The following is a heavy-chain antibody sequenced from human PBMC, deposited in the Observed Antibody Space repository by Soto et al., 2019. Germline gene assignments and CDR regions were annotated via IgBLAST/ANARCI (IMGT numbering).Heavy chain of an antibody. J-gene: IGHJ6*02. D-gene: IGHD6-13*01. CDR2: INPNSGGT. Sequence: QVQLVQSGAEVKKPGASVKVSCKASGYTFTGYYMHWVRQDPGQGLEWMGWINPNSGGTKYAQKFQGWVTMTRDTSISTAYMELSRLRSDDTAVYYCARVGYSSLRTPKGEYGMDVWGQGTTVTVSS. CDR3: ARVGYSSLRTPKGEYGMDV. V-gene: IGHV1-2*04. CDR1: GYTFTGYY.